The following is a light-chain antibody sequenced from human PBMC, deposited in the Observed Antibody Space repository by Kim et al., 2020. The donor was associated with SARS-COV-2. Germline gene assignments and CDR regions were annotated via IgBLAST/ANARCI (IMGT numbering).Light chain of an antibody. J-gene: IGKJ4*01. V-gene: IGKV3-15*01. CDR2: GAY. CDR3: QQYNNWPPIT. Sequence: SPGERATLSCRASQSVSSNLAWYQQKPGQAPRLLIYGAYTRATGIPARFSGSGSRTEFTLTISSLQSEDFAVYYCQQYNNWPPITFGGGTKVDIK. CDR1: QSVSSN.